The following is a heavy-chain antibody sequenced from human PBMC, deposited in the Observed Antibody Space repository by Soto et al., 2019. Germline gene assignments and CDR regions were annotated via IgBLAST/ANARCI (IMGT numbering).Heavy chain of an antibody. CDR3: TRLRGPGHGDYVLMDY. Sequence: GGSLRLSCTASGFTFGDYAMSWFRQAPGKGLEWVGFIRSKAYGGTTEYAASVKGRFTISRDDSKSIAYLQMNSLKTEDTAVYYCTRLRGPGHGDYVLMDYWGQGTLVTVSS. V-gene: IGHV3-49*03. D-gene: IGHD4-17*01. CDR2: IRSKAYGGTT. CDR1: GFTFGDYA. J-gene: IGHJ4*02.